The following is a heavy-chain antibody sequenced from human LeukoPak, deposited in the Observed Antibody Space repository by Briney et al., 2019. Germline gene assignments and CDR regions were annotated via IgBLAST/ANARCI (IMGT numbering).Heavy chain of an antibody. J-gene: IGHJ6*02. CDR1: GGTFSSYA. CDR3: ARVYDYGSAHGMDV. Sequence: ASVKVSCKASGGTFSSYAISWVRQAPGQGLEWMGRIIPILGIANYAQKFQGRVTITRDTSASTAYMELSSLRSEDTAVYYCARVYDYGSAHGMDVWGQGTTVTVSS. CDR2: IIPILGIA. V-gene: IGHV1-69*04. D-gene: IGHD3-10*01.